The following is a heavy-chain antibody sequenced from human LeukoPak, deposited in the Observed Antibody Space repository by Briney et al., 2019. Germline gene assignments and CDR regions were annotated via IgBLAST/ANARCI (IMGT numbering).Heavy chain of an antibody. D-gene: IGHD6-13*01. Sequence: SETLSLTCTVSGGSITSYYLSWIRQPPGKGVEWIGYMLYSQSTRYNPALKSRVTMSMDTSKNQVSLKLRSVTAADTAVYYCATRYDSTWYQFWGRGTLVTVSS. CDR1: GGSITSYY. J-gene: IGHJ4*02. V-gene: IGHV4-59*08. CDR3: ATRYDSTWYQF. CDR2: MLYSQST.